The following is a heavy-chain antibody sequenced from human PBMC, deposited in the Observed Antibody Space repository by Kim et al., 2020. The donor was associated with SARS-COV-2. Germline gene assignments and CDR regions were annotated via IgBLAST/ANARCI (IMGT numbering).Heavy chain of an antibody. J-gene: IGHJ4*02. D-gene: IGHD4-4*01. CDR3: AVTASYFDY. V-gene: IGHV3-23*01. CDR2: GST. Sequence: GSTYYADSVKGRFTISRDNSKNTLYLQMNSLRAEDTAVYYCAVTASYFDYWGQGTLVTVSS.